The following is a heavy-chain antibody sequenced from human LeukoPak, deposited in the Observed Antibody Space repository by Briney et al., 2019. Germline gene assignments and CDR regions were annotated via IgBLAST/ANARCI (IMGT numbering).Heavy chain of an antibody. CDR2: ISYDGSNK. CDR1: GFTFSSYG. V-gene: IGHV3-30*18. Sequence: GGSLRLSCAASGFTFSSYGMHWVRQAPGKGLEWVAVISYDGSNKYYADSVKGRFTISRDNSKNTLYLQMSSLRAEDTAVYYCAKDYGNAVFDYWGQGTLVTVSS. D-gene: IGHD1-1*01. J-gene: IGHJ4*02. CDR3: AKDYGNAVFDY.